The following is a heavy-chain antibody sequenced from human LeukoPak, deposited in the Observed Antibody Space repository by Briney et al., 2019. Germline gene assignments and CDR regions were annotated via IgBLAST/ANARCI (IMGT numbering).Heavy chain of an antibody. CDR2: ISWNSGSI. CDR1: GFTFDDYA. J-gene: IGHJ5*02. Sequence: SLRLSCAASGFTFDDYAMHWVRQAPGKGLEWVSGISWNSGSIGYADSVKGRFTISRDNAKNSLYLQMNSLRAEDTALYYCAKDAYDFWSGTRTNWFDPWGQGTLVTVSS. D-gene: IGHD3-3*01. CDR3: AKDAYDFWSGTRTNWFDP. V-gene: IGHV3-9*01.